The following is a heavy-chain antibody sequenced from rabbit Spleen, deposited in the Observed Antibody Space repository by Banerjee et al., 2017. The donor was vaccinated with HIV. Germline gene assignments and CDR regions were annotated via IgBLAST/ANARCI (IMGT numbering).Heavy chain of an antibody. CDR3: ARDAGSGPYIDGYFNL. D-gene: IGHD8-1*01. CDR2: IYTGNGKS. CDR1: GFSFNSGYD. J-gene: IGHJ4*01. Sequence: QEQLEESGGGLVKPEGSLTLTCKASGFSFNSGYDMCWVRQAPGKGLEWIACIYTGNGKSYTAGWARGRFTISRTSSTTVTLRMTSLTVADTATYFCARDAGSGPYIDGYFNLWGQGTLVTVS. V-gene: IGHV1S45*01.